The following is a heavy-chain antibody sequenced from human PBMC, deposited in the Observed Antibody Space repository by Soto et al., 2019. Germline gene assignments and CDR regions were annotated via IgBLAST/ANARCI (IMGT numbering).Heavy chain of an antibody. V-gene: IGHV3-15*01. J-gene: IGHJ4*02. CDR3: ITAAGAMWGADX. Sequence: GGSLRLSCAASGFTFRNVWMSWVRQAPGKGLEWVGRVKSRSDGGKTDYAAPVKGRFTVSRDDSQSTLSLQMDSLKIEDSAVYFCITAAGAMWGADXWGQGTPVTVSX. CDR1: GFTFRNVW. D-gene: IGHD1-26*01. CDR2: VKSRSDGGKT.